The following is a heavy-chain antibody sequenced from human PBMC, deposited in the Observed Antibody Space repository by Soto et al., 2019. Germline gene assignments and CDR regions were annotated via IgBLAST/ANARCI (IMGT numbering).Heavy chain of an antibody. V-gene: IGHV4-39*01. CDR1: GGSISSSSYY. CDR2: IYYSGST. D-gene: IGHD3-10*01. Sequence: SETLSLTCTVSGGSISSSSYYWGWIRQPPGKGLEWIGSIYYSGSTYYNPSLKSRVTISVDTSKNQFSLKLSSVTAADTAVYYCARQRPYYYGSGSYPIDYWGQGTLVTVSS. CDR3: ARQRPYYYGSGSYPIDY. J-gene: IGHJ4*02.